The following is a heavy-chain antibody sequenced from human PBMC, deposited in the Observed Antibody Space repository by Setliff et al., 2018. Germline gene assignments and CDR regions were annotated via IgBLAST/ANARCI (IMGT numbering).Heavy chain of an antibody. V-gene: IGHV4-59*08. D-gene: IGHD5-18*01. CDR1: GGSVRGYY. J-gene: IGHJ4*02. CDR3: ARLPPLHTPMALTFDY. CDR2: MYYSGDT. Sequence: LSLTCTVSGGSVRGYYWSWIRQPPGKGLEWIGYMYYSGDTNYNPSLKSRVTISVDTSKNQFSLELRSVTAADTAVYYCARLPPLHTPMALTFDYWGQGNLVTVSS.